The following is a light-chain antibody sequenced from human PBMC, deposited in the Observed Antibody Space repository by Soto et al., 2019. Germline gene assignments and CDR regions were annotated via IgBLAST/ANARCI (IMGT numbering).Light chain of an antibody. Sequence: QSVLTQPPSASGSSGQSVTITCSGTSSDVGEENYVSWYQQHPGKVPKLILYEVSKRPSGVPDRFSGSRSGNTASLTVSGLQAEDEADYYCSSFAGSPVVFGGGTKLTVL. CDR3: SSFAGSPVV. V-gene: IGLV2-8*01. J-gene: IGLJ2*01. CDR1: SSDVGEENY. CDR2: EVS.